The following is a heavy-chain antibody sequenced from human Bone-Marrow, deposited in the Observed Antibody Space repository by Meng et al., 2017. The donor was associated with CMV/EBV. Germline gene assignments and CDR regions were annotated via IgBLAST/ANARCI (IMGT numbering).Heavy chain of an antibody. CDR2: INSDSSSI. CDR1: GFTFSSYS. V-gene: IGHV3-48*04. CDR3: ASNPR. Sequence: GGSLRLSCAASGFTFSSYSLNWVRQAPGKGLEWISYINSDSSSIYYADSAKGRFTISRDNAKNSLYLQMNSLRAEDTAVYYCASNPRWGQGTLVTVSS. J-gene: IGHJ4*02.